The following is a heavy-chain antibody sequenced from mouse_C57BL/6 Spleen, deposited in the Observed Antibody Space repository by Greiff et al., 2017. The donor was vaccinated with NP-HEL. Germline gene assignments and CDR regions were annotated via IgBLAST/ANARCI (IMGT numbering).Heavy chain of an antibody. J-gene: IGHJ2*01. V-gene: IGHV14-3*01. D-gene: IGHD1-1*01. CDR1: GFNITNTY. CDR3: APHYYGSSYYFDY. CDR2: IDPANGNT. Sequence: EVKLQESVAELVRPGASVKLSCTASGFNITNTYMHWVKQRPEQGLEWIGRIDPANGNTKYAPKFPGKATITADTSSNTAYLQLSSLTSEDTAIYYCAPHYYGSSYYFDYWGQGTTLTVSS.